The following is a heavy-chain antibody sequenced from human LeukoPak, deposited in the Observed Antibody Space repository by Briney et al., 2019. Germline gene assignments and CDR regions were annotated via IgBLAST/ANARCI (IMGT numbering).Heavy chain of an antibody. CDR2: ISSSGGST. Sequence: PGGSLRLSCAASGFTFSSHAMSWVRQAPGKGLEWVSGISSSGGSTYYADSVKGRFTISRDNSKNTLYLQMNSLRGEDTAVYYCAKGAATMGDCWGQGTLVTVSS. CDR3: AKGAATMGDC. V-gene: IGHV3-23*01. CDR1: GFTFSSHA. J-gene: IGHJ4*02. D-gene: IGHD5-12*01.